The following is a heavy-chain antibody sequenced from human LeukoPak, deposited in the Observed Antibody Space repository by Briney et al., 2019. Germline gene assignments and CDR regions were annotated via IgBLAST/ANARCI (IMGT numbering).Heavy chain of an antibody. Sequence: PGGSLRLSCAASGFTVSSNYMSWVRQAPGKGLEWVSVIYRGGSTYYADSVKGRFTISRDNSKNTLYLQMNSLRAEDTAVYYCARDRYDFWSGTFDYWGQGTLVTVSS. CDR1: GFTVSSNY. CDR3: ARDRYDFWSGTFDY. J-gene: IGHJ4*02. D-gene: IGHD3-3*01. CDR2: IYRGGST. V-gene: IGHV3-53*01.